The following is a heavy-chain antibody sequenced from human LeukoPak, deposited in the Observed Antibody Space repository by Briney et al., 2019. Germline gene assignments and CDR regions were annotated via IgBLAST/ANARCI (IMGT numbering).Heavy chain of an antibody. Sequence: GGSLRLSCAASGFTFDDYGMSWVRQAPGKGLEWVSGINWNGGSTGYADSVKGRFTISRDNAKNSLYLQMNSLRAEDTVLYYRARLYYYDSSGLGDYWGQGTLVTVSS. V-gene: IGHV3-20*04. CDR1: GFTFDDYG. CDR3: ARLYYYDSSGLGDY. D-gene: IGHD3-22*01. J-gene: IGHJ4*02. CDR2: INWNGGST.